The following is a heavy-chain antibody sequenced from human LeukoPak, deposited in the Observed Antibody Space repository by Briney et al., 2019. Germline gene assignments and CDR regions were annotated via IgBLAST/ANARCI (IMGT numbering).Heavy chain of an antibody. D-gene: IGHD2-2*01. CDR1: GYTFTSYY. Sequence: SCKASGYTFTSYYMHWVRQAPGQGLEWVSSISSSSSYIYYADSVKGRFTISRDNAKNSLYLQMNSLRAEDTAVYYCARDLRDIVVVPAAPGFPWGQGTLVTVSS. CDR2: ISSSSSYI. V-gene: IGHV3-21*01. CDR3: ARDLRDIVVVPAAPGFP. J-gene: IGHJ5*02.